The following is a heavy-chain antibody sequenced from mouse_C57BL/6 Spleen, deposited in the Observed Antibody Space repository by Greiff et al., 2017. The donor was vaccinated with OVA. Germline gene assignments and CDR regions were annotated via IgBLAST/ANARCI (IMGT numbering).Heavy chain of an antibody. Sequence: QVQLQQSGAELARPGASVKLSCKASGYTFTSYGISWVKQRTGQGLEWIGEIYPRSGNTYYNEKFKGKATLTADKSSSTAYMELRSLTSEDSAVYFCARSIYDGYLYAMDYWGQGTSVTVSS. CDR3: ARSIYDGYLYAMDY. D-gene: IGHD2-3*01. V-gene: IGHV1-81*01. J-gene: IGHJ4*01. CDR2: IYPRSGNT. CDR1: GYTFTSYG.